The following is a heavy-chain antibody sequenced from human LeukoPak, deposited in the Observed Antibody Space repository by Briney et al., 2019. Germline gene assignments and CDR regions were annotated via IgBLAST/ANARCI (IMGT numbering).Heavy chain of an antibody. D-gene: IGHD3-22*01. V-gene: IGHV3-23*01. CDR3: AKDFRLTYYYDSSATLGY. J-gene: IGHJ4*02. Sequence: PGGSLRLSCAASGFTVSSYAMSWVRQAPGKGLEWVSAISGSGGSTYYADSVKGRFTISRDNSKNTLYLQMNSLRAEDTAVYYCAKDFRLTYYYDSSATLGYWGQGTLVTVSS. CDR2: ISGSGGST. CDR1: GFTVSSYA.